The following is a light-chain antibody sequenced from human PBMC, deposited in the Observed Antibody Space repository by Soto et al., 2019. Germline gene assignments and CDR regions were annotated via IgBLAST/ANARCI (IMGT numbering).Light chain of an antibody. CDR1: QSVSSN. CDR2: GAS. J-gene: IGKJ2*01. Sequence: ETVMTQSPATLSVSPGERATLSCRASQSVSSNLAWYQQKPGQAPRLLIYGASTSATGIPARFSGSGSGTAFTLTISSLQSEDFAVYYCHQYNNWPPMYTFGQGTKLEIK. V-gene: IGKV3-15*01. CDR3: HQYNNWPPMYT.